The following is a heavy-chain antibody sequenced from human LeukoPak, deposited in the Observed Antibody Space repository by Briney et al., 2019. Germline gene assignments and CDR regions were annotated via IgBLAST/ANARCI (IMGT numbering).Heavy chain of an antibody. D-gene: IGHD5-18*01. V-gene: IGHV3-30*02. CDR1: GFTFDDYG. CDR2: IRYDGSNK. J-gene: IGHJ4*02. CDR3: ARDLDTAMVDCFDY. Sequence: GGSLRLSCAASGFTFDDYGMSWVRQAPGKGLEWVAFIRYDGSNKYYADSVKGRFTISRDNSKNTLYLQMNSLRAEDTAVYYCARDLDTAMVDCFDYWGQGTLVTVSS.